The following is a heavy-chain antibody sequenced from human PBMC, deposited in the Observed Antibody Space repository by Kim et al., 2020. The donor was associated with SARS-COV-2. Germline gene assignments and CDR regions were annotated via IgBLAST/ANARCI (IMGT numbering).Heavy chain of an antibody. J-gene: IGHJ6*02. CDR3: ARFRGSGYYYYGRDV. V-gene: IGHV3-74*01. Sequence: GSVKGRFTISRDNAKNTLYLQMNRLRAEDTAVYYCARFRGSGYYYYGRDVWGQATTVTVSS. D-gene: IGHD3-10*01.